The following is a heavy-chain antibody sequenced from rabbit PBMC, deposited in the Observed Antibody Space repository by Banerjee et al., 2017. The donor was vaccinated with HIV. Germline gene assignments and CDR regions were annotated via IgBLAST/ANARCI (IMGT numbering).Heavy chain of an antibody. CDR2: IYAGGRGTT. D-gene: IGHD4-1*01. CDR1: GIDFNSVYY. CDR3: ARDLAGVIGWNFNL. J-gene: IGHJ4*01. Sequence: QSLEESGGDLVKPGASLTLTCTASGIDFNSVYYMCWVRRAPGKGLEWLACIYAGGRGTTYYATWAKGRFTISRTSSTTVTLQMTSLTAADTATYFCARDLAGVIGWNFNLWGQGTLVTVS. V-gene: IGHV1S40*01.